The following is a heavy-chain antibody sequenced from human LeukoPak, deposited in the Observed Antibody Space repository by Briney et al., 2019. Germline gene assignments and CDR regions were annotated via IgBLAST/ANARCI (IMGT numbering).Heavy chain of an antibody. Sequence: ASVKVSCKASGDTFSTYAIRWVRQAPGQGLEWMGWINTNTGNPTYAQGFTGRFVFSLDTSVSTAYLQISSLKAEDTAVYYCARDGPLYSSSWYYFDYWGQGTLATVSS. CDR1: GDTFSTYA. J-gene: IGHJ4*02. CDR2: INTNTGNP. D-gene: IGHD6-13*01. V-gene: IGHV7-4-1*02. CDR3: ARDGPLYSSSWYYFDY.